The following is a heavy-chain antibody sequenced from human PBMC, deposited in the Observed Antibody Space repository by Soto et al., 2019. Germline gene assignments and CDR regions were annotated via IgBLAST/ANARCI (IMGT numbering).Heavy chain of an antibody. CDR1: GGSFSGYY. Sequence: KPXGTLSLTCAVYGGSFSGYYWSWIRQPPGKGLEWIGEINHSGSTNYNPSLKSRVTISVDTSKNQFSLKLSSVTAADTAVYYCARLADNFDYWGQGTLVTVSS. CDR2: INHSGST. V-gene: IGHV4-34*01. D-gene: IGHD2-15*01. J-gene: IGHJ4*02. CDR3: ARLADNFDY.